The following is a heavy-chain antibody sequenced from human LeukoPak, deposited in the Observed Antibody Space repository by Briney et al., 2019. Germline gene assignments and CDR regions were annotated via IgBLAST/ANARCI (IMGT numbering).Heavy chain of an antibody. CDR1: GYTFTGYY. V-gene: IGHV1-2*02. CDR2: INHNSGGT. CDR3: ARDHSSSSILDY. Sequence: GASVKVSCKASGYTFTGYYMHWVRPAPGQGLEWMGWINHNSGGTNYAQKFLGRVTMTRDTSISTAYMQLSRLRSDDTAAYYCARDHSSSSILDYWGQGTLVTVSS. J-gene: IGHJ4*02. D-gene: IGHD6-6*01.